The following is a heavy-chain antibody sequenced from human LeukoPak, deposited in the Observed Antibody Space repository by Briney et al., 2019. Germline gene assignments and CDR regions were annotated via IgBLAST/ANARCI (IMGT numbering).Heavy chain of an antibody. J-gene: IGHJ4*02. D-gene: IGHD3/OR15-3a*01. CDR3: ARQNRYDIYYFDY. CDR2: IYHSGST. V-gene: IGHV4-38-2*01. CDR1: GYSISSGYY. Sequence: SETLSLTCAVPGYSISSGYYWGWIRQPPGKGLEWIGSIYHSGSTYYNPSLKSRVTISVDTSKNQFSLKLSSVTAADTAVYYCARQNRYDIYYFDYWGQGTLVTVSS.